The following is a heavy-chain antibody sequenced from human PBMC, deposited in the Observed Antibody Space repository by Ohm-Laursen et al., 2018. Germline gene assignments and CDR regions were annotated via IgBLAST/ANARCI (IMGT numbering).Heavy chain of an antibody. Sequence: GSSVKVSCKASGDTFSNYAISWVRQAPGQRLEWMGGIVPMFGTPDYARKFQDRVTIAADTSTRTTYMELASLRSEDTAVYYCAKDPGARSFTFEYWGQGTLATVSS. CDR1: GDTFSNYA. J-gene: IGHJ4*02. V-gene: IGHV1-69*06. CDR2: IVPMFGTP. CDR3: AKDPGARSFTFEY. D-gene: IGHD1-26*01.